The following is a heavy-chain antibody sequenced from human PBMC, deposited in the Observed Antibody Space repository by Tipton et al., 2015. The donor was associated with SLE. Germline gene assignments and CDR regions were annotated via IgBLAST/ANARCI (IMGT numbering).Heavy chain of an antibody. CDR1: GDSISSRSYS. D-gene: IGHD3-3*01. CDR3: AARDYWSGHYSE. CDR2: ISYSGTT. J-gene: IGHJ4*02. V-gene: IGHV4-39*01. Sequence: TLSLTCTVSGDSISSRSYSWGWIRQPPGKGLEWIGSISYSGTTSYNQSLKGRVTISVHTSTNQFSLKLSSVTAADTAVYYCAARDYWSGHYSEWGQGTLVTVSS.